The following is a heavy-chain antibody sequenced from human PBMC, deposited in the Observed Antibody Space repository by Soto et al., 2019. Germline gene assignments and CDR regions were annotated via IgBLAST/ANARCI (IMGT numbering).Heavy chain of an antibody. V-gene: IGHV4-61*01. CDR1: GGSVSNVRYY. J-gene: IGHJ6*02. CDR3: ARDTLYGSRWYYGMDV. D-gene: IGHD4-17*01. CDR2: IYFSGSP. Sequence: PTATLSLTCAGPGGSVSNVRYYRTWIRQPPGKGLEWIGYIYFSGSPNYNPSLKTRVTMSLDTSRNQFSLMLNSVTAADTAVYYCARDTLYGSRWYYGMDVWGQGTTVTVS.